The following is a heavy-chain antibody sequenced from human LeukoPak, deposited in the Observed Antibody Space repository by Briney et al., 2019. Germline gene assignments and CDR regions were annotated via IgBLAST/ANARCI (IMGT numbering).Heavy chain of an antibody. J-gene: IGHJ4*02. CDR2: IHYSGST. D-gene: IGHD1-14*01. CDR1: GASISSHY. V-gene: IGHV4-59*11. Sequence: SETLSLTCSVSGASISSHYWSWIRQPPGKGLEWIGYIHYSGSTNCNPSLKSRVTISLDTSKNQFSLKLTSVTAADTAVYYCSRAGTGLNIPGAYWGQGTLVTVSS. CDR3: SRAGTGLNIPGAY.